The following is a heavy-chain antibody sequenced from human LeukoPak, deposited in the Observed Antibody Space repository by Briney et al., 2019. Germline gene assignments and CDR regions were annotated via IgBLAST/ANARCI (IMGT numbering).Heavy chain of an antibody. CDR1: GGSFSGYY. J-gene: IGHJ4*02. CDR3: ARAAGDILTGYTIDY. Sequence: PSETLSLTCAVYGGSFSGYYWSWIRQPPGKGLEWIGEINHSGSTNYNPSLKSRVTISVDTSKNQFSLKLSSVTAADTAVYYCARAAGDILTGYTIDYWGQGTLVTVSS. CDR2: INHSGST. V-gene: IGHV4-34*01. D-gene: IGHD3-9*01.